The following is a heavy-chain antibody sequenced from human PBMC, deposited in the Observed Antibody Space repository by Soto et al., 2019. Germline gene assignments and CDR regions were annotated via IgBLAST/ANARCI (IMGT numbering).Heavy chain of an antibody. CDR1: GFTFSSYG. Sequence: QVQLVESGGGVVQPGRSLRLSCAASGFTFSSYGMHWVRQAPGKGLEWVAVISYDGSNKYYADSVKGRFTISRDNSKNTLYLPMNSLRAEDTAVYYCAKDRRSLQQYGMEVWGQGTTVSVSS. CDR2: ISYDGSNK. V-gene: IGHV3-30*18. CDR3: AKDRRSLQQYGMEV. J-gene: IGHJ6*02.